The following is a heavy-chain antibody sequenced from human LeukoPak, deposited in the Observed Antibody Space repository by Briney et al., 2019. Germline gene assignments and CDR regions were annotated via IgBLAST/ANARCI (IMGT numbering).Heavy chain of an antibody. Sequence: GGSLRLSCAASGFTVSTNYMTWVRQAPGKGLGWVSIIYSGGNTYYADSVKGRFTISRDNSKNTLYLQMNSLRAEDTAVYYCASRSVAGTKTPFDYWGQGTLVTVSS. V-gene: IGHV3-53*01. D-gene: IGHD6-19*01. CDR1: GFTVSTNY. CDR2: IYSGGNT. CDR3: ASRSVAGTKTPFDY. J-gene: IGHJ4*02.